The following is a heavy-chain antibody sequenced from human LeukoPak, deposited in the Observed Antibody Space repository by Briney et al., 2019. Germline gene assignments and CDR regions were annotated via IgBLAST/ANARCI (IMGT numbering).Heavy chain of an antibody. CDR1: GFTFSSYA. CDR2: ISGSGGST. Sequence: GGSLRLSCAASGFTFSSYAMSWVRQAPGKGLEWVSAISGSGGSTHYADSVKGRFTISRDNSKNTLYLQMNSLRAEDTAVYYCAKAGGSSPHLNWFDPWGQGTLVTVSS. J-gene: IGHJ5*02. CDR3: AKAGGSSPHLNWFDP. D-gene: IGHD6-6*01. V-gene: IGHV3-23*01.